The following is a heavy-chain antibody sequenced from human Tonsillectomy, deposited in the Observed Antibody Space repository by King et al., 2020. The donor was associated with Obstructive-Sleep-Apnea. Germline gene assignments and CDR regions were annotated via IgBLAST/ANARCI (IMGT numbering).Heavy chain of an antibody. CDR2: VNWNGATT. Sequence: VQLVESGGGVVRPGGSLRLSCEASGFTFDDYAMGWVRQAPGKGLEWVSGVNWNGATTGYVDSVEGRFTISRDNAKNSLYLQMNSLRVEDKALYDCVSEREGRWGGDRDYFDAWGQGTLVTVPS. J-gene: IGHJ4*02. CDR1: GFTFDDYA. CDR3: VSEREGRWGGDRDYFDA. D-gene: IGHD2-21*02. V-gene: IGHV3-20*01.